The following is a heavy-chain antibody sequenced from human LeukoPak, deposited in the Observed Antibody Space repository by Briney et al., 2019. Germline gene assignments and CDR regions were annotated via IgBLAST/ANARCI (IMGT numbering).Heavy chain of an antibody. CDR2: INHSGST. V-gene: IGHV4-34*01. Sequence: SETLSLTCAVYGGSFSGYYWSWIRQPPGKGLEWIGEINHSGSTNYNPSLKSRVTISVDTSKNQFSLKLSSVTVADTAVYYCARVRKTYYYSSGSYQLDYWGQGTLVTVSS. CDR3: ARVRKTYYYSSGSYQLDY. D-gene: IGHD3-10*01. CDR1: GGSFSGYY. J-gene: IGHJ4*02.